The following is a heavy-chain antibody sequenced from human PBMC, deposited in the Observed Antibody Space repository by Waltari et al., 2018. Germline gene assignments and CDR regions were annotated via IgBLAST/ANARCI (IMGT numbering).Heavy chain of an antibody. V-gene: IGHV4-59*01. Sequence: QVQLQESGPGLVKPSETLSLTCTVSGGSISSYYWSWIRQPPGKGLEWIGYIYYSGSTNYNPSLKSRVTISVDTSKNQFSLKLSSVTAADTAVYYWARIGTHSNYAMEYYYYGMDVWGQGTTVTVSS. J-gene: IGHJ6*02. D-gene: IGHD4-4*01. CDR2: IYYSGST. CDR3: ARIGTHSNYAMEYYYYGMDV. CDR1: GGSISSYY.